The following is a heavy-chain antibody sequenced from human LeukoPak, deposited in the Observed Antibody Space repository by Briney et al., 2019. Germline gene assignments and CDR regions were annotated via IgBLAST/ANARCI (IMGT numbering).Heavy chain of an antibody. Sequence: SETLSLTCTVSGDSISSYYWTWLRQPPGKGLEWIGEINYSGSTHYNPSLKSRVTISIDKSKTQFSLKVMTVTAADTAVYYCVRRSTPFDLWGRGNLVTVSS. CDR2: INYSGST. D-gene: IGHD5/OR15-5a*01. CDR1: GDSISSYY. CDR3: VRRSTPFDL. V-gene: IGHV4-34*01. J-gene: IGHJ2*01.